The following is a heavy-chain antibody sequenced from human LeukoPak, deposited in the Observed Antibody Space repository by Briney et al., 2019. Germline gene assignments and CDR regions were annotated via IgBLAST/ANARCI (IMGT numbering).Heavy chain of an antibody. Sequence: GGTLRLSCAASRFTFSSYGMSWVRQAPGKGLEWVSTLSGSGGNTYYADSVKGRFTISRDNSKNTLYLQMNSLRAEDTAVYYCAKDRSGYSYGYYFDYWGQGTLVTVSS. V-gene: IGHV3-23*01. CDR2: LSGSGGNT. CDR3: AKDRSGYSYGYYFDY. D-gene: IGHD5-18*01. J-gene: IGHJ4*02. CDR1: RFTFSSYG.